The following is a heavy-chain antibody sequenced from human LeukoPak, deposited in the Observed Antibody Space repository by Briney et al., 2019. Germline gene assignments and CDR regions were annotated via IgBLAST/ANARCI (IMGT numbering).Heavy chain of an antibody. D-gene: IGHD3-9*01. V-gene: IGHV1-2*02. CDR3: ARDKYFDWLLTDY. Sequence: GASVKVSCKASGYTFTGYYIHWVRQAPGQGLEWMGWINPNSGGTNYAQKFQGRVTMTRDTSISTAYMELNRLTSDDTAVYYCARDKYFDWLLTDYWGQGTLVTVSS. J-gene: IGHJ4*02. CDR1: GYTFTGYY. CDR2: INPNSGGT.